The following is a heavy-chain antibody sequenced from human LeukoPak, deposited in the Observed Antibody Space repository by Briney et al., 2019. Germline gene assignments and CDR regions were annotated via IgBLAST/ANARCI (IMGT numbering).Heavy chain of an antibody. D-gene: IGHD2-15*01. V-gene: IGHV4-4*07. J-gene: IGHJ4*02. CDR1: GGSISGYY. CDR2: IYTSGST. Sequence: SETLSLTCTVSGGSISGYYWSWIRQPASKRLEYIGRIYTSGSTIYNPSLKSRVAMSVDTSKNQFSLKLSSVTTADTALYYCARDFEVCSGGNCYPTIDYWGQGTLVTVSS. CDR3: ARDFEVCSGGNCYPTIDY.